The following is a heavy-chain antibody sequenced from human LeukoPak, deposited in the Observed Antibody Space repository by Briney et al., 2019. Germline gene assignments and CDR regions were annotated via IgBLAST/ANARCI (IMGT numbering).Heavy chain of an antibody. Sequence: GGSLRLSCAASGFSVNSNYMSWVRQAPGKGLEWVLVIYSGGSTYYADSVKGRFTISRHISKNTLYLQMNSLRAEDTAVYYCATDSGSSYGSSNYWGQGTLVTVSS. V-gene: IGHV3-53*01. CDR2: IYSGGST. D-gene: IGHD5-18*01. CDR3: ATDSGSSYGSSNY. J-gene: IGHJ4*02. CDR1: GFSVNSNY.